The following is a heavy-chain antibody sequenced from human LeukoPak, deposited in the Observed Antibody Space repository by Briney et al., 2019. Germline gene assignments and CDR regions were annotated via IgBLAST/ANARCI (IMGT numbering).Heavy chain of an antibody. V-gene: IGHV4-4*07. Sequence: SETLSLTCTVSDGSISTYYWSWIRQPAGKGLEWIGRIYTTGSTNYNPSLKSRVTMSVDTSKNQFSLKLSSVTAADTAVYYCARDRGSSGLYYYYGMDVWGQGTTVTVSS. J-gene: IGHJ6*02. D-gene: IGHD6-19*01. CDR2: IYTTGST. CDR3: ARDRGSSGLYYYYGMDV. CDR1: DGSISTYY.